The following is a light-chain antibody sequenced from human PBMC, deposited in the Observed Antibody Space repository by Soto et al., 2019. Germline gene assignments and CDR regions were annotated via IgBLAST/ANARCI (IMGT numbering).Light chain of an antibody. J-gene: IGKJ3*01. V-gene: IGKV3-20*01. CDR2: GAF. CDR3: QHYGSALFT. Sequence: EIGLTQSPGTLSLSPGERATLSCRASQSFSSSYLAWYQQKPGQAPRLLIYGAFSRATGIPDRFSGSGSGTDFALTISSLEPEDFAVYYCQHYGSALFTFSPGTKVDVK. CDR1: QSFSSSY.